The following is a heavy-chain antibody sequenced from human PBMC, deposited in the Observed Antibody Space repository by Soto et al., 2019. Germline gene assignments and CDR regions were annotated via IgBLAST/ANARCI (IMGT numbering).Heavy chain of an antibody. J-gene: IGHJ5*02. CDR1: GLTFSSYW. CDR2: IKQDGSEK. V-gene: IGHV3-7*01. D-gene: IGHD3-10*01. Sequence: EVQLVESGGGLAQPGGSLRLSCAASGLTFSSYWMTWVRQAPGKGLEWVANIKQDGSEKYYVDSVKGRFTISRDNAKNSLYLQRNNRRAEDTAVYYCARGEPIGADPWGHGTMVTVSS. CDR3: ARGEPIGADP.